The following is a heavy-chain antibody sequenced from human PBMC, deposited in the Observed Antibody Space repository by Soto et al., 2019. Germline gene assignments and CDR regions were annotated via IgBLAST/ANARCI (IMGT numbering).Heavy chain of an antibody. V-gene: IGHV3-53*01. J-gene: IGHJ6*02. CDR3: ATTYYYGSGSPFTYYYYGMDV. CDR1: GFTVSSNY. CDR2: IYSGGST. Sequence: GGSLSLSCAASGFTVSSNYMSWVRQAPGKGLEWVSVIYSGGSTYYADSVKGRFTISRDNSKNTLYLQMNSLRAEDTAVYYCATTYYYGSGSPFTYYYYGMDVWGQGPTVTVS. D-gene: IGHD3-10*01.